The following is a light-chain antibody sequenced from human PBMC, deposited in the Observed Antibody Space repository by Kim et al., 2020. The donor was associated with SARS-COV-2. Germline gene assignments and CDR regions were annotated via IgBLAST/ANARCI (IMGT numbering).Light chain of an antibody. Sequence: SPGEIATLSCRASQSVSTNYLAWYQQKPGRAPRLLIYGASSRATGIPDRFSGSGSGTDFTLTISRLEPEDFAVYYCQQYGSSPLTFGGGTKVDIK. J-gene: IGKJ4*01. CDR1: QSVSTNY. CDR3: QQYGSSPLT. CDR2: GAS. V-gene: IGKV3-20*01.